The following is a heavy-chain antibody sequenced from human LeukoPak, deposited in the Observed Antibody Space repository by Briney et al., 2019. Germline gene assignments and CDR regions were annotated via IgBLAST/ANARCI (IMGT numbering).Heavy chain of an antibody. J-gene: IGHJ5*02. Sequence: ASVKVSCKASGYTFSGYTTHWVRQAPGQGLEWMGWVNTNSGGTKYAQKFQGRVTMTRDTSTSTAYMELSSLRYDDTAVYYCATNILVRDIINWFDPWGQGTLVTVSS. CDR2: VNTNSGGT. CDR1: GYTFSGYT. D-gene: IGHD3-10*01. V-gene: IGHV1-2*02. CDR3: ATNILVRDIINWFDP.